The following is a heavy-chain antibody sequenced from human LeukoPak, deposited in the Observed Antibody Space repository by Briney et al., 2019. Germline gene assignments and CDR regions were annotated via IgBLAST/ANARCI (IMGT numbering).Heavy chain of an antibody. J-gene: IGHJ3*02. CDR2: IIPILGIA. CDR3: ARDPAGGTDAFDI. CDR1: GGTFSSYT. V-gene: IGHV1-69*04. Sequence: SSVKVSCKASGGTFSSYTISWVRQAPGQGLKWMGRIIPILGIANYAQKFQGRVTITADKSTSTAYMELSSLRSEDTAVYYCARDPAGGTDAFDIWGQGTMVTVSS. D-gene: IGHD2-15*01.